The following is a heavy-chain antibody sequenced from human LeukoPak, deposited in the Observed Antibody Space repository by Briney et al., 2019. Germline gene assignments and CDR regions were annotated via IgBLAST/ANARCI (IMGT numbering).Heavy chain of an antibody. V-gene: IGHV5-51*01. J-gene: IGHJ5*02. Sequence: GESLKFSGKGAGYSFTSYWNGWVRQMPGKGLECMGIIYPGDSNTRYSASVGGQVTMSAHKTISIAYLKASSLKTSDTAMYYCARHAVPGRPSNSTWFDPWGQGALVTVSS. CDR3: ARHAVPGRPSNSTWFDP. CDR2: IYPGDSNT. CDR1: GYSFTSYW. D-gene: IGHD4-23*01.